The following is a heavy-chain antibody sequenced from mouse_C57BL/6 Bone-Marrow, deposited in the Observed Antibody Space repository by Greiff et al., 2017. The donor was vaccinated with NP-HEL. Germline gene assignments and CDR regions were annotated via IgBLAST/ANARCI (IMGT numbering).Heavy chain of an antibody. D-gene: IGHD1-1*02. CDR3: ARNYGAYWYFDV. J-gene: IGHJ1*03. CDR1: GYTFTTYP. CDR2: FHPYNDDT. Sequence: VQLQQSGAELVKPGASVKMSCKASGYTFTTYPIEWMKQNHGKSLEWIGNFHPYNDDTKSNEKVTGKATLTVDKSSSTVYLELSRLTSDDSAVYYCARNYGAYWYFDVWGTGTTVTVSS. V-gene: IGHV1-47*01.